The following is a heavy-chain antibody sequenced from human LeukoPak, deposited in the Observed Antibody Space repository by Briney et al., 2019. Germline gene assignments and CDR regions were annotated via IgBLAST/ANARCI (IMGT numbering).Heavy chain of an antibody. CDR3: AKESPYSSNRLYYFDY. CDR1: GFTFSNFA. J-gene: IGHJ4*02. V-gene: IGHV3-23*01. Sequence: GGSLRLSCAASGFTFSNFAMSWVRQTPEKGLEGVSAISGRDGRLFYADSVRGRFTISRDNSKNTLSLQMNSLRADDTAVYFCAKESPYSSNRLYYFDYWGQGTLVTVSS. D-gene: IGHD2-15*01. CDR2: ISGRDGRL.